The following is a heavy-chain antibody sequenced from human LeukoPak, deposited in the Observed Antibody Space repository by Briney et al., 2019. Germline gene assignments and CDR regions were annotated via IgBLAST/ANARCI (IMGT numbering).Heavy chain of an antibody. CDR3: ARATYYYDSKFDY. D-gene: IGHD3-22*01. J-gene: IGHJ4*02. V-gene: IGHV4-59*01. CDR2: IYYSGST. CDR1: GGSISSYY. Sequence: KSSETLSLTCTVSGGSISSYYWSWIRQPPGKGLEWIGYIYYSGSTNYNPSLKSRVTISVDTSKNQFSLKLSSVTAADTAVYYCARATYYYDSKFDYWGQGTLVTVSS.